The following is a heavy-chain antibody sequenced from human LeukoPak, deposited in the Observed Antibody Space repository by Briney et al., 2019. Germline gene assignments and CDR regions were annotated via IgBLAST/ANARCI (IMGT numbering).Heavy chain of an antibody. CDR2: ISYDGSNK. D-gene: IGHD1-26*01. V-gene: IGHV3-30*18. CDR1: GFTFSSYG. J-gene: IGHJ4*02. CDR3: AKSATRSASSNFDY. Sequence: GGSLRLSCAASGFTFSSYGMPWVRQAPGKGLEWVAVISYDGSNKYYADSVKGRFTISRDNSKNTLYLQMNSLRAEDTAVYYCAKSATRSASSNFDYWGQGTLVTVSS.